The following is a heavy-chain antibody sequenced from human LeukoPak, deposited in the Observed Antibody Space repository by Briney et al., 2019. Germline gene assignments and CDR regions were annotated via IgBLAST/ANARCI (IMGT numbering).Heavy chain of an antibody. V-gene: IGHV1-2*06. Sequence: AASVKVSCKASGGTFSSYAISWVRQAPGQGLEWMGRINPNSGGTNYAQKFQGRVTMTRDTSISTAYMELSRLRSDDTAVFYCARGGPYEYVWGSYRPFDYWGQGTLVTVSS. J-gene: IGHJ4*02. CDR2: INPNSGGT. D-gene: IGHD3-16*02. CDR1: GGTFSSYA. CDR3: ARGGPYEYVWGSYRPFDY.